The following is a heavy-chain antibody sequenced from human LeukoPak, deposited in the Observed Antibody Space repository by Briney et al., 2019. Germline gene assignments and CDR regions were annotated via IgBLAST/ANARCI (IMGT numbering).Heavy chain of an antibody. Sequence: GGSLRLSCAAPGFSFSSNWMGWVRQAPGKGLEWVAHIKRDGSQKYYLDSVKGRFTISRDNAKNSLYLQMNSLRVEDTAVYYCARTTDAIKFDYWGQGTLVTVSS. CDR2: IKRDGSQK. D-gene: IGHD1-1*01. CDR1: GFSFSSNW. J-gene: IGHJ4*02. CDR3: ARTTDAIKFDY. V-gene: IGHV3-7*01.